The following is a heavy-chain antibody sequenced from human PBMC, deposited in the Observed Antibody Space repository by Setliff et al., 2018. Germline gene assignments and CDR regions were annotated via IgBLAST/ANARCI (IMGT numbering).Heavy chain of an antibody. CDR1: GGTFSSYA. J-gene: IGHJ4*02. D-gene: IGHD1-26*01. CDR2: FDPEDGET. Sequence: GASVKVSCKASGGTFSSYAITWVRQAPGKGLEWMGGFDPEDGETIYAQKFQGRVTMTEDTSTSTAYMELRSLRSDDTAVYYCAIPSSGNFYFDYWGQGTLVTSPQ. CDR3: AIPSSGNFYFDY. V-gene: IGHV1-24*01.